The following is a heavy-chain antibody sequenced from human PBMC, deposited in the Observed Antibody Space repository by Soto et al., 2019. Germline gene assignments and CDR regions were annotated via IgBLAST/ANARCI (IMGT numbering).Heavy chain of an antibody. D-gene: IGHD3-10*01. Sequence: PSETLSLTCAVYGGSFSGYYWSWIRQPPGKGLEWIGYIYYSGSTNYNPSLKSRVTISVDTSKNQFSLKLSSVTAADTAVYYCAREGREGDYYGSGSYSPPYYYYMDVWGKGTTVTVSS. V-gene: IGHV4-59*01. CDR2: IYYSGST. CDR3: AREGREGDYYGSGSYSPPYYYYMDV. J-gene: IGHJ6*03. CDR1: GGSFSGYY.